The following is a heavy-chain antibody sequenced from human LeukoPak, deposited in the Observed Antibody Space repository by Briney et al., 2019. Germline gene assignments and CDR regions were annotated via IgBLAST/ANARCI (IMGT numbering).Heavy chain of an antibody. CDR1: EYTFTSYA. CDR2: INAGDGNT. Sequence: GASVKVSCKAYEYTFTSYAIHCVRQAPGQRLEWMGRINAGDGNTKYSQQFQGRLTISRDTSASTVYMELSSLRSEDMAVYYCARDRAPKTVTSEVDAFDIWGQGTMVTVSS. CDR3: ARDRAPKTVTSEVDAFDI. V-gene: IGHV1-3*01. D-gene: IGHD4-17*01. J-gene: IGHJ3*02.